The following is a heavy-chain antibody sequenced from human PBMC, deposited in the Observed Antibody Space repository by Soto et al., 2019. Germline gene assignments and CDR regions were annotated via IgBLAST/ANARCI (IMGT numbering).Heavy chain of an antibody. D-gene: IGHD5-12*01. CDR1: GFTFSSYS. Sequence: EMQLVESGGGLVQPGGSLRLSCAASGFTFSSYSMNWVRQAPGKGLEWVSYISSSSSTIYYADSVKGRFTISRDNAKNSLYLQLNSLRAEDTAVYYCAREASQNFAYWGQGTLVTVSS. V-gene: IGHV3-48*01. CDR2: ISSSSSTI. CDR3: AREASQNFAY. J-gene: IGHJ4*02.